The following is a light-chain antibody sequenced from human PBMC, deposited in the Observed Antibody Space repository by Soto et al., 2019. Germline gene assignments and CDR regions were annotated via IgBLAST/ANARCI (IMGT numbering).Light chain of an antibody. J-gene: IGLJ2*01. CDR2: EVS. CDR3: SSHAGSKNMV. Sequence: QSALIQPPSASGSPGQSVTISCTGTSSDVGGYNYVSWYQHHPGKAPKLMIYEVSKRPSGVPDRFSGSKSGNTASLTVSGLQADDEADYYCSSHAGSKNMVFGGGTKVTVL. V-gene: IGLV2-8*01. CDR1: SSDVGGYNY.